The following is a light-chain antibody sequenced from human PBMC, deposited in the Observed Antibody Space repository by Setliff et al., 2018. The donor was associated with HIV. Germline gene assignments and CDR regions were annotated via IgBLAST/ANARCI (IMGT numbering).Light chain of an antibody. CDR2: EVT. CDR3: SSYAGNKGDV. Sequence: SVLTQPPSASGSPGQSVTISCTGTSGDVGGYNYVSWYQQYPGKAPKLLIHEVTKRPSGVPDRFSGSKSGNTASLTVSGLQAEDEADYYCSSYAGNKGDVFGTGTRSPS. J-gene: IGLJ1*01. V-gene: IGLV2-8*01. CDR1: SGDVGGYNY.